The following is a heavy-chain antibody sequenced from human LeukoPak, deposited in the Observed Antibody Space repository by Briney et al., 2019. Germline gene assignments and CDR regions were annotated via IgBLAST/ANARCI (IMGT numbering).Heavy chain of an antibody. CDR1: GFTFTTDD. D-gene: IGHD6-19*01. V-gene: IGHV3-30*19. CDR3: ARGLRIAVAGNIDY. J-gene: IGHJ4*02. Sequence: GGSLRLSCAASGFTFTTDDMHWVRQAPGKGLEWVAAISYDGPNKNYADSVKGRFTISRDDSKNTLYLQMNSLRAEDAAVYYCARGLRIAVAGNIDYWGQGTLVTVSS. CDR2: ISYDGPNK.